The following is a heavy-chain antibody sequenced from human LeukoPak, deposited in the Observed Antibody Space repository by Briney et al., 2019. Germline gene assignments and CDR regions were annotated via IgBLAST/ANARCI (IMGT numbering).Heavy chain of an antibody. CDR2: ISAYNGNT. J-gene: IGHJ5*02. CDR3: ARDMSPPSYNWFDP. D-gene: IGHD2-15*01. Sequence: ASVKVSSKASGYTFTSYGISWVRQAPGQGLEWMGWISAYNGNTNYAQKLPARATMTTDTSTSTAYMELRSLRSDDTAVYYCARDMSPPSYNWFDPWGQGTLVTVSS. V-gene: IGHV1-18*01. CDR1: GYTFTSYG.